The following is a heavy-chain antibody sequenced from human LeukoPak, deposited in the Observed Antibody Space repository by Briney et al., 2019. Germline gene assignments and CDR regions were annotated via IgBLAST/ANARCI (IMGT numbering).Heavy chain of an antibody. D-gene: IGHD3-9*01. V-gene: IGHV3-48*03. CDR1: GFTFSSYE. CDR2: ISSSGRTA. CDR3: AREVRYFALGDY. Sequence: GGSLRLSCVASGFTFSSYEMNWVRQTPGKGLEWVSYISSSGRTAYYADSVRGRFTISRDNAKNSLYLQMNSLRAEDTAVYYCAREVRYFALGDYWGQGTLVTVSS. J-gene: IGHJ4*02.